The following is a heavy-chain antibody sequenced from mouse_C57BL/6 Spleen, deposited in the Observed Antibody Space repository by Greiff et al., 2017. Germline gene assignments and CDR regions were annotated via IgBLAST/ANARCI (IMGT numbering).Heavy chain of an antibody. D-gene: IGHD1-1*01. J-gene: IGHJ3*01. CDR3: ARSSYYGSSYVFAY. CDR1: GFTFSSYA. V-gene: IGHV5-4*01. CDR2: ISDGGSYT. Sequence: EVQVVESGGGLVKPGGSLKLSCAASGFTFSSYAMSWVRQTPEKRLEWVATISDGGSYTYYPDNVKGRFTISRDNAKNNLYLQMSQLKSEDTAMXYCARSSYYGSSYVFAYWGQGTLVTVSA.